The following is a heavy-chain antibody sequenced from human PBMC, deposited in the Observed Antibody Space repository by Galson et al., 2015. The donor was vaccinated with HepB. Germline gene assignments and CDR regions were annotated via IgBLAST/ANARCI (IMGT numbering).Heavy chain of an antibody. J-gene: IGHJ3*02. V-gene: IGHV1-69*13. CDR2: IIPIFGTA. D-gene: IGHD3-3*01. Sequence: SVKVSCKASGGTFSSYAISWVRQAPGQGLEWMGGIIPIFGTANYAQKFQGRVTITADESTSTAYMELSSLRSEDTAVYYCARGRGPIGVVIGAFDIWGQGTMVTVSS. CDR3: ARGRGPIGVVIGAFDI. CDR1: GGTFSSYA.